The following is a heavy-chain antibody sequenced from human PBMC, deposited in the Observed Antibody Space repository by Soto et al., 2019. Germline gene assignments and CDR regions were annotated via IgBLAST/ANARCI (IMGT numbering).Heavy chain of an antibody. D-gene: IGHD2-15*01. CDR3: VHSLRRCNCRGGNCYRFDL. V-gene: IGHV2-5*02. CDR1: GFSLSTSGVG. J-gene: IGHJ5*02. Sequence: QITLKESGPTLVKPTQTLTLTCTFSGFSLSTSGVGVGWIRQPPGEALEWLALFFWDDDKRYSPSLKSRLTSTHDTSKNQLVLTMTNTDPVDTATYYCVHSLRRCNCRGGNCYRFDLWGQGTLVTVSS. CDR2: FFWDDDK.